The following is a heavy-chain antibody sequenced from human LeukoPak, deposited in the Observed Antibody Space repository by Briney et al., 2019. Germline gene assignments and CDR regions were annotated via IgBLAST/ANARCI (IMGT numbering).Heavy chain of an antibody. Sequence: SETLSLTCTVSGGSISSYYWSWIRRPPGKGLEWIGYIYYSGSTNYNPSLKSRVTISVDTSKNQFSLKLSSVTAADTAVYYCARVLDTAMVPYFDYWGQGTLVTVSS. D-gene: IGHD5-18*01. CDR2: IYYSGST. J-gene: IGHJ4*02. CDR1: GGSISSYY. V-gene: IGHV4-59*08. CDR3: ARVLDTAMVPYFDY.